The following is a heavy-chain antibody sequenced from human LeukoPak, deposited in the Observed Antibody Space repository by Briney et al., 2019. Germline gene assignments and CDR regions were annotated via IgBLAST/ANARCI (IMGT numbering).Heavy chain of an antibody. CDR2: INLNSGGT. CDR3: ARDRGSGDVFDY. Sequence: GASVKVSCKASGYTFTGCYMHWVRQPRAQGLEWMGRINLNSGGTCDAQRFQGLVTLTRDTSITTAYMELTSRRSDDTAVYYCARDRGSGDVFDYWAQGTLVAVFS. CDR1: GYTFTGCY. J-gene: IGHJ4*02. V-gene: IGHV1-2*06. D-gene: IGHD3-10*01.